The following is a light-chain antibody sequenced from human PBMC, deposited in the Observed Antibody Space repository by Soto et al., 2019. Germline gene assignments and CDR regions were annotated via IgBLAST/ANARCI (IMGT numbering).Light chain of an antibody. V-gene: IGLV2-14*02. Sequence: QSALTQPASVSGSPGQSITISCTGTSSDVGSYNLVSWYQQHPGKAPKLMIYEVSDRPSGVSNRFSGSKSGNTASLTISGLQAEDEADYYCSSYTTSTALYVVFGGGTKVTVL. CDR3: SSYTTSTALYVV. J-gene: IGLJ2*01. CDR1: SSDVGSYNL. CDR2: EVS.